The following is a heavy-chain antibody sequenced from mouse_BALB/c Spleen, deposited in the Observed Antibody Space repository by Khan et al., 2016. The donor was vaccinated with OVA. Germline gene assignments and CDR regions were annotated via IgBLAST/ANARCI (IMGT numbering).Heavy chain of an antibody. CDR3: ASPLYYNGSSYVDY. CDR2: ISSGGST. Sequence: EVQVVESGGGLVKPGGSLKLSCAASGFTFSSYAMSWVRQTPEKRLEWVASISSGGSTYYPDSVKGRFTISRDNARNILYLQMSSLRSEDTAMYYCASPLYYNGSSYVDYWGQGTTLTVSS. CDR1: GFTFSSYA. D-gene: IGHD1-1*01. J-gene: IGHJ2*01. V-gene: IGHV5-6-5*01.